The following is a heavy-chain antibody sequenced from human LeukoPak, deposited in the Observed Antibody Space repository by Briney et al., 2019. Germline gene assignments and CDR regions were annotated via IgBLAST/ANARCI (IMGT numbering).Heavy chain of an antibody. D-gene: IGHD6-6*01. CDR1: GGSISSYY. Sequence: SETLSLTCTVSGGSISSYYWSWIRQPPGKGLEWIGYIYYSGSTNYNPSLKSRVTISVDTSKNQSSLKLSSVTAADTAVYYCARSIAAAFDIWGQGTMVTVSS. V-gene: IGHV4-59*01. CDR2: IYYSGST. CDR3: ARSIAAAFDI. J-gene: IGHJ3*02.